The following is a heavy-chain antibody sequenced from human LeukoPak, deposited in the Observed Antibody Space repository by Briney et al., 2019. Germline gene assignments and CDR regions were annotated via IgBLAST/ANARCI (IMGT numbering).Heavy chain of an antibody. CDR2: MYHSGST. D-gene: IGHD2-15*01. V-gene: IGHV4-4*02. CDR3: ARVSGEVAVAATRASYYYYMDV. Sequence: PSETLSLTCAVSGGSISSSNWWSWVRQPPGKGLECIGEMYHSGSTNYNPSLRGRVTISVDKSKNLFSLKLSSVTAADTAVYYCARVSGEVAVAATRASYYYYMDVWGKGTTVTVSS. CDR1: GGSISSSNW. J-gene: IGHJ6*03.